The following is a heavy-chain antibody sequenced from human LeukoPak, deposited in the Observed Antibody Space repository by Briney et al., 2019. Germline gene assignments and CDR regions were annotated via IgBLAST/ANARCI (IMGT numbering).Heavy chain of an antibody. D-gene: IGHD3-22*01. CDR3: ARSDSSGYYYPTGAFDI. CDR1: GYTFTSYG. Sequence: GASVKVSCKASGYTFTSYGISWVRQAPGQGLEWMGWISAYNGNTNYAQKLQGRVTMTTDTSTSTAYMELRSLRSDDTAVYYCARSDSSGYYYPTGAFDIWGQGTMVTVSS. CDR2: ISAYNGNT. J-gene: IGHJ3*02. V-gene: IGHV1-18*01.